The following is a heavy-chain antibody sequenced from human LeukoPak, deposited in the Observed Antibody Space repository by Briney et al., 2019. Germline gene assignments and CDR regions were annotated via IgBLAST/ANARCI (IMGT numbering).Heavy chain of an antibody. D-gene: IGHD3-10*01. V-gene: IGHV4-59*01. Sequence: PSETLSLTCTVSGGSISSYYWHWIRQSPGKGLEWIGYIHYSGSTNYNPSLKSRVTISVDTSKNQFSLKLTSMTAADTAVYYCATTLYGSGSYYANNWGQGTLVTVSP. CDR3: ATTLYGSGSYYANN. CDR1: GGSISSYY. J-gene: IGHJ4*02. CDR2: IHYSGST.